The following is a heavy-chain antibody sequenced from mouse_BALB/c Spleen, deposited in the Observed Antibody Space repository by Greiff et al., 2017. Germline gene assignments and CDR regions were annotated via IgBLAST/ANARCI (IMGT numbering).Heavy chain of an antibody. J-gene: IGHJ2*01. V-gene: IGHV5-9-3*01. CDR2: ISSGGSYT. CDR3: ARTTVVGYYFDY. D-gene: IGHD1-1*01. CDR1: GFTFSSYA. Sequence: EVQRVESGGGLVKPGGSLKLSCAASGFTFSSYAMSWVRQTPEKRLEWVATISSGGSYTYYPDSVKGRFTISRDNAKNTLYLQMSSLRSEDTAMYYCARTTVVGYYFDYWGQGTTLTVSS.